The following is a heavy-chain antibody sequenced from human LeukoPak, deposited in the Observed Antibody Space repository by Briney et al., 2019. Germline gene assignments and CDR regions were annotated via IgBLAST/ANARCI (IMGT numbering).Heavy chain of an antibody. D-gene: IGHD6-19*01. V-gene: IGHV4-39*07. CDR1: GGSISSSSYY. J-gene: IGHJ4*02. Sequence: SQTLSLTCTVSGGSISSSSYYWGWIRQPPGKGLEWIGSIYYSGSTYYNPSLKSRVTISVDKSKNQFSLKLSSVTAADTAVYYCAREGGWQRLVDYWGQGTLVTVSS. CDR2: IYYSGST. CDR3: AREGGWQRLVDY.